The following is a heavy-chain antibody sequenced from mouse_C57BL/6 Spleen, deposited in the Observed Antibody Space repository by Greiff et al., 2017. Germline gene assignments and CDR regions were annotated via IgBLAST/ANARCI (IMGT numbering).Heavy chain of an antibody. Sequence: VQLVESGAELVRPGASVTLSCTASGYTFTDYEMHWVKQTPVRGLEWIGAIDPETGGTAYNQKFKGKAILTADKSSSTAYMELRSLTSEDSAVYYCTREGSSGRFAYWGQGTLVTVSA. CDR3: TREGSSGRFAY. D-gene: IGHD3-2*02. J-gene: IGHJ3*01. V-gene: IGHV1-15*01. CDR2: IDPETGGT. CDR1: GYTFTDYE.